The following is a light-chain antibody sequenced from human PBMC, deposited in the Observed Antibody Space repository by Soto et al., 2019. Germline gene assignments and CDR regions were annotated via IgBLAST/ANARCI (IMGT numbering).Light chain of an antibody. Sequence: QSVLTQPPSVSGAPGQRVTISCTGSSSNIGAGYDVHWYQQLPGTAPKLLIYGNSNRPSGVPDRFSGSKSGTSASLSITGLQAEDEADYYCQSYDSTLSALYAFGTGTKVTAL. CDR3: QSYDSTLSALYA. CDR1: SSNIGAGYD. V-gene: IGLV1-40*01. J-gene: IGLJ1*01. CDR2: GNS.